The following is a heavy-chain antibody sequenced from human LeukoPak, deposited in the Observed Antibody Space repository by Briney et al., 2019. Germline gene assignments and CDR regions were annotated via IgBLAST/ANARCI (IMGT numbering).Heavy chain of an antibody. D-gene: IGHD3-16*01. CDR2: VYSSGST. CDR3: ARPLMGTSTIYDI. Sequence: PSETLSLTCTVSGGSISGYYWSWIRQPPGKGLEWMGYVYSSGSTHYNPSLKSRVTISVDTSKNQFSLKLNSVTAADTAVYYCARPLMGTSTIYDIWGQGTTVTVSS. J-gene: IGHJ6*02. CDR1: GGSISGYY. V-gene: IGHV4-59*08.